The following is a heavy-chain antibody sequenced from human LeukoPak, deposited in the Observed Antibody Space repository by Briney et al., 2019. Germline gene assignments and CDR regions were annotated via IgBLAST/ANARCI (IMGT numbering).Heavy chain of an antibody. CDR1: GGSISSSSYY. Sequence: SGTLSLTCTVSGGSISSSSYYWGWIRQPPGKGLEWIGSIYYSGSTYYNPSLKSRVTISVDTSKNQFSLKLSSVTAADTAVYYCARQAKWMLNWFDPWGQGTLVTVSS. CDR3: ARQAKWMLNWFDP. J-gene: IGHJ5*02. V-gene: IGHV4-39*01. CDR2: IYYSGST. D-gene: IGHD2-8*01.